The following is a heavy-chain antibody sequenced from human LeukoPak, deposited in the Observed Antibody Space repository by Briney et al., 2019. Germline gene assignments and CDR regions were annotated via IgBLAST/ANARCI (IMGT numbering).Heavy chain of an antibody. D-gene: IGHD4-17*01. J-gene: IGHJ6*02. CDR2: INPNTGVT. Sequence: GASVKVSCKASGYTXTGYYMHWVRQAPGQGLEWMGWINPNTGVTNYAQKFQGRVTLTRDTSIITAYMELTRLRSDDTAMYYCARDRTTVTTGYYGMDVWGQGTTLTVSS. CDR3: ARDRTTVTTGYYGMDV. V-gene: IGHV1-2*02. CDR1: GYTXTGYY.